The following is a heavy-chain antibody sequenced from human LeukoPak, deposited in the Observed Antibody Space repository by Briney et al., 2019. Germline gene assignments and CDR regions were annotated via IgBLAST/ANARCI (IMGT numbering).Heavy chain of an antibody. CDR1: GLTFTSYG. Sequence: PGGSLRLSCAASGLTFTSYGMTWVRQAPGKGLEWVSTFNFAAGSTHYADSVKGRFTISRDSDSSKNTLYLQMNSLRVEDTALYYCADGSIPYWYFALRGRGTLVTVSS. J-gene: IGHJ2*01. CDR2: FNFAAGST. D-gene: IGHD3-10*01. CDR3: ADGSIPYWYFAL. V-gene: IGHV3-23*01.